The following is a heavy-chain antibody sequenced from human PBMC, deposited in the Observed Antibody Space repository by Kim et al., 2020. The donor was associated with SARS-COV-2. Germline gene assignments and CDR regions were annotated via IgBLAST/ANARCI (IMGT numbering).Heavy chain of an antibody. CDR2: LHYSGNT. J-gene: IGHJ4*02. CDR3: ARHSYPGYSSNWSQVARASYFFDY. V-gene: IGHV4-59*08. Sequence: SETLSLTCTVSGASINAYYWSWIRQTPGKPLEWIGHLHYSGNTNYNPSLKSRLTISVDTSKNQFSLRLTSVTAADTAVYFCARHSYPGYSSNWSQVARASYFFDYWGLGTLVTVSS. CDR1: GASINAYY. D-gene: IGHD6-13*01.